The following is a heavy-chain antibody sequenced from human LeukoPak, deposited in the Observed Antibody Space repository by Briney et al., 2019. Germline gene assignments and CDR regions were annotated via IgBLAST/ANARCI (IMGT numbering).Heavy chain of an antibody. Sequence: GGSLRLSCAASGFIVSDNYMSWVRQAPGKGLEWVSVLYSDGTTYYADSVKGRFTISRDNSRNTLYLQMNNLRAEDTAVYYCAKDFRIGYSAHFDYWGQGALVTVSS. V-gene: IGHV3-53*01. D-gene: IGHD2-21*01. CDR3: AKDFRIGYSAHFDY. J-gene: IGHJ4*02. CDR1: GFIVSDNY. CDR2: LYSDGTT.